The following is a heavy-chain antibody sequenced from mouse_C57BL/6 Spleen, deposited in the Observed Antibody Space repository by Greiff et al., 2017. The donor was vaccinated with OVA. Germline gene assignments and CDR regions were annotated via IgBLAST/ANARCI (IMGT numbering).Heavy chain of an antibody. Sequence: EVQLQQSGTVLARPGASVKMSCKTSGYTFTSYWMHWVKQRPGQGLEWIGAIYPGNSDTSYNQKFKGKAKLTAVTSASTAYMELSSLTNEDSAVYYCTREIITTVVKGFDYWGQGTTLTVSS. CDR3: TREIITTVVKGFDY. J-gene: IGHJ2*01. CDR2: IYPGNSDT. V-gene: IGHV1-5*01. CDR1: GYTFTSYW. D-gene: IGHD1-1*01.